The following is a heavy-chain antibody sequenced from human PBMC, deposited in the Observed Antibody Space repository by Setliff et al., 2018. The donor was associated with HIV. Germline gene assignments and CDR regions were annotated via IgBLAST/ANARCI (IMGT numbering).Heavy chain of an antibody. CDR1: GGSITTGSYY. V-gene: IGHV4-61*09. D-gene: IGHD2-15*01. J-gene: IGHJ4*02. CDR2: IYASDSSGST. CDR3: ARGGCSGGSCYSSFDY. Sequence: SETLSLTCTVSGGSITTGSYYWSWIRQPAGQGLEWIGHIYASDSSGSTNYNPSLKSRVTISLDTSKNQFSLKLSSVTAADTAVYYGARGGCSGGSCYSSFDYWGQGTLVTVSS.